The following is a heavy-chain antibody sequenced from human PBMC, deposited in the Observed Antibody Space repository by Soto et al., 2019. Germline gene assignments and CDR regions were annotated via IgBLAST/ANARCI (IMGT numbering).Heavy chain of an antibody. CDR2: VYFTGTT. D-gene: IGHD6-6*01. J-gene: IGHJ5*02. CDR1: GGSVSNGMYY. CDR3: ARDLSISSTDGPLDP. Sequence: PSETLSLTCTVSGGSVSNGMYYWSWIRQPPRKGLEWIGNVYFTGTTIYNPSLKSRVTMSVDTYKDQFSLKLSSVTAADTAVYYCARDLSISSTDGPLDPWGHGTLVTVSS. V-gene: IGHV4-61*01.